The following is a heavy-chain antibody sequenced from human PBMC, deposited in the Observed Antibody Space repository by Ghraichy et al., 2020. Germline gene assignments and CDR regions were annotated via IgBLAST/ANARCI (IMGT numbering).Heavy chain of an antibody. V-gene: IGHV3-7*04. CDR2: VRQDGGEI. CDR1: GFTFNSYY. D-gene: IGHD3-10*01. J-gene: IGHJ4*02. CDR3: VRADYYGPNFDC. Sequence: GGSLILSCAASGFTFNSYYMNWVRQVPGKGLEWVANVRQDGGEIYYVGSVKGRFTISRDNTRNSVFLQMNSLRVEDTAVYYCVRADYYGPNFDCWGQGTQVTVSS.